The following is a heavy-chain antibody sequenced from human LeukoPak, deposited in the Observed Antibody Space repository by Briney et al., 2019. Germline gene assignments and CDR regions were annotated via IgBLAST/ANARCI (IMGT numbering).Heavy chain of an antibody. Sequence: PSETLSLTCTVSSVSISSYYWSWIRQSPGKGLEWIGYIYYSGSTNYNPSLKSRITISVDTSKNQFSLKLSSVTAADTAVYYCARDRGVGAYWYFDLWGRGTVVTVSS. V-gene: IGHV4-59*01. D-gene: IGHD1-26*01. CDR3: ARDRGVGAYWYFDL. J-gene: IGHJ2*01. CDR1: SVSISSYY. CDR2: IYYSGST.